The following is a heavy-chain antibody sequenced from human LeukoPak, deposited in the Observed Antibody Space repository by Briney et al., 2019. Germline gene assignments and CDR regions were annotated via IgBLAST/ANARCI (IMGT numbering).Heavy chain of an antibody. Sequence: GRSLRLSCAASGFTFSDYGMHWVRQAPGKGLEWVAVIWYDGSNIYYADSVKGRFTISRDNSRNTLYLQMNSLRAEDSAVYYCVRELPPVVQYYFDHWGPGTLVTVSS. CDR2: IWYDGSNI. V-gene: IGHV3-33*01. J-gene: IGHJ4*02. CDR1: GFTFSDYG. D-gene: IGHD2-21*01. CDR3: VRELPPVVQYYFDH.